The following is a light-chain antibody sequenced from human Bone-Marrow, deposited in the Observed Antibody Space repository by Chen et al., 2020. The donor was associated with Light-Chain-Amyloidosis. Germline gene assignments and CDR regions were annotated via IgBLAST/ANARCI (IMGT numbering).Light chain of an antibody. J-gene: IGLJ2*01. V-gene: IGLV3-21*02. CDR2: DDS. CDR1: DIGSKS. Sequence: SYVLTQAPSVSVAPGQTAAIPCGGKDIGSKSVHWYQQKPGQAPVVVVHDDSDRPSGSPERFAGSNAGNKATLTITRVEVGDEADYYCQGWDIRSSHVAFGGGTKLTVL. CDR3: QGWDIRSSHVA.